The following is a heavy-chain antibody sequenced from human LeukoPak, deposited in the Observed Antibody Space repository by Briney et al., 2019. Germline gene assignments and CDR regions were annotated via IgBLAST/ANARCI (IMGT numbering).Heavy chain of an antibody. V-gene: IGHV4-4*07. J-gene: IGHJ4*02. CDR3: ARVDGSGSYYLDY. D-gene: IGHD3-10*01. CDR1: GGSISSHY. Sequence: ASETLSLTCTVSGGSISSHYWSWIRQPAGKGLEWIGRIYTSGSTNYNPSLKSRVTMSVDTSKNQFSLKLTSMTAADTAVYYCARVDGSGSYYLDYWSQGTLVTVSS. CDR2: IYTSGST.